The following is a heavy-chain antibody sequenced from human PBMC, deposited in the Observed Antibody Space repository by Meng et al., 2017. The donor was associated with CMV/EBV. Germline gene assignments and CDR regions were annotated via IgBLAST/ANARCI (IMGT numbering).Heavy chain of an antibody. CDR1: GFTFSDYY. J-gene: IGHJ4*02. V-gene: IGHV3-11*04. D-gene: IGHD3-3*01. CDR3: AGGRTYYDFWSGYWGYFDY. Sequence: GGSLRLSCAASGFTFSDYYMSWIRQAPGKGLEWVSYISSSGSTIYYADSVKGRFTISRDNAKNSLYLQMNSLRAEDTAVYYCAGGRTYYDFWSGYWGYFDYWGQGTLVTVSS. CDR2: ISSSGSTI.